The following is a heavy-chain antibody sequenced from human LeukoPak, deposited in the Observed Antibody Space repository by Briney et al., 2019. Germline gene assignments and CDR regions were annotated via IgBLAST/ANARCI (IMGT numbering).Heavy chain of an antibody. CDR3: AQNRPGGITWIQANWFDP. Sequence: AGGSLRLSCAASGFTFSTSAMSWVRQAPGKGLEWVSTTTGSGANTYYADSVKGRFTISRDNSKNTLYLQMIRLRAEDTAIYYCAQNRPGGITWIQANWFDPWGHGARVTVSS. J-gene: IGHJ5*02. D-gene: IGHD5-18*01. CDR1: GFTFSTSA. V-gene: IGHV3-23*01. CDR2: TTGSGANT.